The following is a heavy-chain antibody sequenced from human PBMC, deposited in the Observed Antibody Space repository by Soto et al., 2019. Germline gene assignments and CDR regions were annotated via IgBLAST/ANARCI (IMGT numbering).Heavy chain of an antibody. J-gene: IGHJ6*02. V-gene: IGHV1-18*01. Sequence: SVKVSCKAPGYTFTSYGISWVRQAPGQGLEWMGWISAYNGNTNYAQKLQGRVTMTTDTSTSTAYMELRSLRSDDTAVYYCARDTRATGYYYYGMDVWGQGTTVTVSS. CDR3: ARDTRATGYYYYGMDV. D-gene: IGHD4-4*01. CDR1: GYTFTSYG. CDR2: ISAYNGNT.